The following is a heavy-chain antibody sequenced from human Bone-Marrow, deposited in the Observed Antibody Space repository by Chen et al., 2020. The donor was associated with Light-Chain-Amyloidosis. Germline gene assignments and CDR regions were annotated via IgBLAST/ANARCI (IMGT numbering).Heavy chain of an antibody. D-gene: IGHD3-22*01. V-gene: IGHV4-38-2*02. Sequence: QVHLQESGPGLVKPSETLSLTCIVAGYSMNEAYSWGWFRQTPEKGLEWIGSIYRNGNAHYTPSLKSRVTISIDTSTNHFSLQLNSVTAADTAVYYCARDHVDSDSSGYYYHGAFDIWGQGTVVTVSS. CDR2: IYRNGNA. CDR3: ARDHVDSDSSGYYYHGAFDI. J-gene: IGHJ3*02. CDR1: GYSMNEAYS.